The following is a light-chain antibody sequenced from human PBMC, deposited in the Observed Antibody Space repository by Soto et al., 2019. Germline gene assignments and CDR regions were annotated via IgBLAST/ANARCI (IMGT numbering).Light chain of an antibody. Sequence: QSVLTQPASVSGSPGQSITISCTGTSSDVGGYKYVSWYQQHPGKAPKLIIYEVSNRPSGVSNRFSGSKSGTTASLTISGLQAEDETDYYFNSFTSSSPYVFGTGTKVAVL. J-gene: IGLJ1*01. CDR2: EVS. CDR3: NSFTSSSPYV. CDR1: SSDVGGYKY. V-gene: IGLV2-14*01.